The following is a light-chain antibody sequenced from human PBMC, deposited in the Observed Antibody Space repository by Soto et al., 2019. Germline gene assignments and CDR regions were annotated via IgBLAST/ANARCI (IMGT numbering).Light chain of an antibody. CDR2: EVT. V-gene: IGLV2-8*01. CDR1: SSDVGAYNY. Sequence: QSALTQPPSAYGSPGQSVTISCTGTSSDVGAYNYVSWYQQHPGKAPKLMIYEVTNRPSGVPDRFSASKSGNTASLTVSGLQAEDEADYFFSPYAGVNHFVFGTGTKLPVL. J-gene: IGLJ1*01. CDR3: SPYAGVNHFV.